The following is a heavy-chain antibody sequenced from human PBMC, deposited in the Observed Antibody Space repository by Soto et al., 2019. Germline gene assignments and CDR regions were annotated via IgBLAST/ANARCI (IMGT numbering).Heavy chain of an antibody. CDR1: GFTFSSYE. D-gene: IGHD3-10*01. Sequence: EVQLVESGGGLVQPGGSLRLSCAASGFTFSSYEMNWVRQAPGKGLEWVSYISSSGSTIYYADSVKGRFTISRDNAKNSLYLQMNSLRAEDTAVYYCARPRRSKAFDIWGQGTMVTVSS. CDR3: ARPRRSKAFDI. CDR2: ISSSGSTI. V-gene: IGHV3-48*03. J-gene: IGHJ3*02.